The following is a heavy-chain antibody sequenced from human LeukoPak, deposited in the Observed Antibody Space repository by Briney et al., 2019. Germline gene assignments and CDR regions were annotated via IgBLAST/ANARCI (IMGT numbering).Heavy chain of an antibody. V-gene: IGHV3-7*01. CDR1: GFTFSSSW. CDR3: TKDSQGSGTYSIDH. Sequence: GGSLRLSCVASGFTFSSSWMSWVRQGPGKGPEWVANMNQDGTRKYYVDSVEGRFTISRDNAKNSLFLQMNGLRAEDTAVYYCTKDSQGSGTYSIDHWGQGTLVTVSS. D-gene: IGHD3-10*01. J-gene: IGHJ4*02. CDR2: MNQDGTRK.